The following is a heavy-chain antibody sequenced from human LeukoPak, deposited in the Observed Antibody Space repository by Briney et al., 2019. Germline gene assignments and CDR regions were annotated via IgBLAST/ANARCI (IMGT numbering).Heavy chain of an antibody. J-gene: IGHJ6*03. V-gene: IGHV3-7*01. CDR3: AKSGFKQVWSRDYYYMDV. D-gene: IGHD5-18*01. CDR2: LNQDGSAG. CDR1: GFTFSSYG. Sequence: PGGSLRLSCAASGFTFSSYGMHWVRQAPGKGLEWVANLNQDGSAGYYVDSVKGRFTISRENAKNSLFLQMNSLRSEDTAVYYCAKSGFKQVWSRDYYYMDVWGEGTTVTISS.